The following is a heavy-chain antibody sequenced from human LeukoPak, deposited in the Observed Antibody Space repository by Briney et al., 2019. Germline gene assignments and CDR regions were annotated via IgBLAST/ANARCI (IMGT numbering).Heavy chain of an antibody. J-gene: IGHJ4*02. V-gene: IGHV3-21*01. CDR2: ISSSSSYI. CDR3: ATWGPDFDY. D-gene: IGHD7-27*01. Sequence: PGGSLRLSCAASGFTFSSYSMNWVRQAPGKGLEWVSSISSSSSYIYYADSVNGRFTISRDNAKNSLYLQMNSLRAEDTAVYYCATWGPDFDYWGQGTLVTVSS. CDR1: GFTFSSYS.